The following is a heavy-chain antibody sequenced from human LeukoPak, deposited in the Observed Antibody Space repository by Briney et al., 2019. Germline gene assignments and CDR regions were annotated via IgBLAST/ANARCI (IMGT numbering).Heavy chain of an antibody. CDR3: ASYVLRFLEWLLYFDY. D-gene: IGHD3-3*01. CDR1: GGSISSSSYY. V-gene: IGHV4-39*01. J-gene: IGHJ4*02. Sequence: SETLSLTCTVSGGSISSSSYYWGWIRQPPGKGLEWIGSIYCSGSTYYNPSLKSRVTISVDTSKNQFSLKLSSVTAADTAVYYCASYVLRFLEWLLYFDYWGQGTLVTVSS. CDR2: IYCSGST.